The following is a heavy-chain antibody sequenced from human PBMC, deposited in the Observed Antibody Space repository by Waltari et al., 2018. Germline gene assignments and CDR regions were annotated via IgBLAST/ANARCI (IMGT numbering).Heavy chain of an antibody. CDR3: ARERFCSSGSCYTDGFDI. V-gene: IGHV1-46*01. CDR2: INPSGGST. CDR1: GVTFTDYY. Sequence: ASGVTFTDYYIHCVRQAPRQGLEWMGIINPSGGSTSYAKKFQGRVTMTSDTSTSTIYMDLSSLTSHDTAVYYCARERFCSSGSCYTDGFDIWGQGTKVTVSS. D-gene: IGHD2-15*01. J-gene: IGHJ3*02.